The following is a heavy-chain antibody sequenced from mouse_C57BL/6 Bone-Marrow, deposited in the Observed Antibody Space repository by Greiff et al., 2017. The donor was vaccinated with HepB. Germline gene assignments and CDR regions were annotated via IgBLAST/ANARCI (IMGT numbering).Heavy chain of an antibody. Sequence: EVQLVESGGGLVQPGGSMKLSCVASGFTFSNYWMNWVRQSPEKGLEWVAQIRLKSDNYATHYAESVKGRFTISRDDSKSSVYLQMNNLRAEDTGIYYCTGLDSSGYSYYFDYWGQGTTLTVSS. CDR2: IRLKSDNYAT. D-gene: IGHD3-2*02. V-gene: IGHV6-3*01. J-gene: IGHJ2*01. CDR1: GFTFSNYW. CDR3: TGLDSSGYSYYFDY.